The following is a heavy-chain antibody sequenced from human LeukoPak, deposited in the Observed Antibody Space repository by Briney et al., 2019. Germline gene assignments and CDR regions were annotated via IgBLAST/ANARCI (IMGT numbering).Heavy chain of an antibody. CDR1: GGSFSGYY. CDR3: ARSIGRQQLVRGWFDP. Sequence: SSETLSLTCAVYGGSFSGYYWSWIRQPPGKGLEWIGEINHSGSTNYNPSLKSRVTISVDTSKNQFSLKLSSVTAADTAVYYCARSIGRQQLVRGWFDPWGQGTLVTVSS. V-gene: IGHV4-34*01. CDR2: INHSGST. D-gene: IGHD6-13*01. J-gene: IGHJ5*02.